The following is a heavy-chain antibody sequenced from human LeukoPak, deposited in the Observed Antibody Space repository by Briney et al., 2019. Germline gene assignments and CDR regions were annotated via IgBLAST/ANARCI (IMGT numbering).Heavy chain of an antibody. CDR2: ISFDGTNK. CDR3: VSDWDGY. V-gene: IGHV3-30*03. J-gene: IGHJ4*02. CDR1: GFTFTTYT. Sequence: GGSLRLSCAASGFTFTTYTMHWVRQAPGKGLEWVAVISFDGTNKYYTDSVKGRFTISGDNSNNMMYLQMNSLRAEDSAVYYCVSDWDGYWGQGTLVTVSS. D-gene: IGHD1-26*01.